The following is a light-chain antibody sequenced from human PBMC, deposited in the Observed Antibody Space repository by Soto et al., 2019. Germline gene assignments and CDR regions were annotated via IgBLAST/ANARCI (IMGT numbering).Light chain of an antibody. Sequence: EIVMTQTHPTRAVSGGKVDPRSRRASQSVSSYLAWYQQKPGQPPRLLIYDASNRATGIPARFSVSGSGTDFTLTMSSLEPEDFAVYYCQQRFNWQVTCGQGTRLEIK. V-gene: IGKV3-11*01. CDR1: QSVSSY. CDR3: QQRFNWQVT. CDR2: DAS. J-gene: IGKJ5*01.